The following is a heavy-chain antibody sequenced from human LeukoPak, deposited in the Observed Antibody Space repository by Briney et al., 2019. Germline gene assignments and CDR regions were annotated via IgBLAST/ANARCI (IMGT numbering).Heavy chain of an antibody. Sequence: PGGSLRLSCAASGFTFSSYSMNWVRQAPGKGLEWVSSISSSSSYIYYADSVKGRFTISRDNAKNSLYLQMNSLRAEDTAVYYCAKDHYSYYYGSGTLDYWGQGTLVTVSS. D-gene: IGHD3-10*01. CDR3: AKDHYSYYYGSGTLDY. V-gene: IGHV3-21*01. CDR1: GFTFSSYS. J-gene: IGHJ4*02. CDR2: ISSSSSYI.